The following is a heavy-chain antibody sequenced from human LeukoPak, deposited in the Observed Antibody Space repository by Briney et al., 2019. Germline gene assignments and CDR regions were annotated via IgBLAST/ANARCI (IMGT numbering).Heavy chain of an antibody. CDR3: ARSNPTYYYGSGSYGNWFDP. CDR1: GFIFDDYV. V-gene: IGHV3-9*01. CDR2: ISWTGATL. Sequence: GGSLRLSCAASGFIFDDYVMHWVRQAPGKGLEWVSGISWTGATLGYADSVKGRFTISRDNAKNSLYLQMNSLRAEDTAVYYCARSNPTYYYGSGSYGNWFDPWGQGTLVTVSS. D-gene: IGHD3-10*01. J-gene: IGHJ5*02.